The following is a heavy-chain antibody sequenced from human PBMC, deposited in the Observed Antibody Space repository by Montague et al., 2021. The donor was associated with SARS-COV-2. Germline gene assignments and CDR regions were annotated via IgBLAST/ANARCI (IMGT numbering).Heavy chain of an antibody. V-gene: IGHV4-61*09. Sequence: TLSLTCTVSGGSRSSASYYYNWIRQSAGKGLEWIGHIYVTGTTDYNPSFESRVSISIDTSKDQLSLKLRSVTAADTAVYYCARVRGESGGYWGATPRHGVDVWGQGAPVIVSS. CDR3: ARVRGESGGYWGATPRHGVDV. D-gene: IGHD1-26*01. CDR2: IYVTGTT. CDR1: GGSRSSASYY. J-gene: IGHJ6*02.